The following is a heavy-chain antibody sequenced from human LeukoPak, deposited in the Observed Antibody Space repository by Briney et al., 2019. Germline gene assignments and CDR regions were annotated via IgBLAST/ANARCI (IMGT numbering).Heavy chain of an antibody. Sequence: GASVKVSCKASGYTFTSCGISWVRQAPGQGLEWMGWISAYNGNTNYAQKLQGRVTMTTDTSTSTAYMELRSLRSDDTAVYYCARVEAYYDILTGPYYYYYYMDVWGKGTTVTVSS. D-gene: IGHD3-9*01. CDR3: ARVEAYYDILTGPYYYYYYMDV. V-gene: IGHV1-18*01. CDR1: GYTFTSCG. CDR2: ISAYNGNT. J-gene: IGHJ6*03.